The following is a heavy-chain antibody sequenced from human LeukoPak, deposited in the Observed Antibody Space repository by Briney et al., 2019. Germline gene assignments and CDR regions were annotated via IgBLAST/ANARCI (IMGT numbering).Heavy chain of an antibody. Sequence: PGGSLRLSCAASGFTVSTHWMSWVRQAPGRGLEWVANKGQDGSEKYYVDSVKGRFTISRDIAKNSLYLQMNSLRAEDTAVYYCARYYDGTTYSDAFDIWGPGTMVTVSS. D-gene: IGHD3-22*01. V-gene: IGHV3-7*04. J-gene: IGHJ3*02. CDR1: GFTVSTHW. CDR2: KGQDGSEK. CDR3: ARYYDGTTYSDAFDI.